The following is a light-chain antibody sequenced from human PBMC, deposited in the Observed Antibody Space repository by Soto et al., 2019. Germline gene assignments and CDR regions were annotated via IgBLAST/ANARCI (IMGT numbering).Light chain of an antibody. J-gene: IGKJ3*01. CDR3: QQYCRSPIFT. V-gene: IGKV3-20*01. CDR2: GAS. CDR1: QSVSSNY. Sequence: EIVLTQSPGTLSLSPGERATLSCRASQSVSSNYLAWYQQRPGQAPRLLIYGASTRAAGIPDRFSGSGSGTDFTFTIIRLEPEDFAVFYCQQYCRSPIFTFGPGTTVDIK.